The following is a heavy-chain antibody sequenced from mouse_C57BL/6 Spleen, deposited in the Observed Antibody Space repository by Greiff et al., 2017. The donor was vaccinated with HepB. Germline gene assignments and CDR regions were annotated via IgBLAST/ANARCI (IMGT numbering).Heavy chain of an antibody. Sequence: QVQLQQPGAELVKPGASVKLSCKASGYTFTSYWMHWVKQRPGQGLEWIGMIHPNSGSTNYNEKFKSKATLTVDKSSSTAYMQLSSLTSEDSAVYYCARRKDLLFDDYWGQGTTLTVSS. CDR2: IHPNSGST. D-gene: IGHD2-1*01. J-gene: IGHJ2*01. CDR3: ARRKDLLFDDY. CDR1: GYTFTSYW. V-gene: IGHV1-64*01.